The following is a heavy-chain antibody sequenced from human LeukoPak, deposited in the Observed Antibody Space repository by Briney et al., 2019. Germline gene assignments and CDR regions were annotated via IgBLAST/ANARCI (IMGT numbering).Heavy chain of an antibody. CDR3: VKDVSVSY. D-gene: IGHD5/OR15-5a*01. Sequence: GGALRLSCVGSGFTFSNYGMHWVRQAPGKGLAGVAVITHDGTNKNYAEYVKGRFTISRDDSKNTLYLEMNGLTVEDTGVYYCVKDVSVSYWGQGTLVTVSS. CDR1: GFTFSNYG. V-gene: IGHV3-30*18. CDR2: ITHDGTNK. J-gene: IGHJ4*02.